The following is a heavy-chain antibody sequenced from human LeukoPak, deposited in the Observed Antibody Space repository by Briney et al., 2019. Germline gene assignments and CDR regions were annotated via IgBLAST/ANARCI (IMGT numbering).Heavy chain of an antibody. Sequence: GGSLRLSCAASGFTFNTYTMNWVRQAPGKGLEWVSYTSGSSGIIDYADSVRGRFTISRDNAKNSLYLQMNSLRAEDTAVYYCARGSTCYESSGQVPFDYWGQGTLVTVSS. J-gene: IGHJ4*02. CDR3: ARGSTCYESSGQVPFDY. CDR2: TSGSSGII. V-gene: IGHV3-48*01. D-gene: IGHD3-22*01. CDR1: GFTFNTYT.